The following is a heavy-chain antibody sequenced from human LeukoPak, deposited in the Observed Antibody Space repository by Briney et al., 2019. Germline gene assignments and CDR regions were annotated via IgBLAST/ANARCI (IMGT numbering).Heavy chain of an antibody. D-gene: IGHD3-22*01. CDR2: IGAYNGNT. J-gene: IGHJ4*02. V-gene: IGHV1-18*01. Sequence: ASVKVSCKASGYTFTSYGISWVRQAPGQGLEWMGWIGAYNGNTNYAQNLQGRVTLTTDTSTSTAYMGLRSLISDDTAVYYCARDDGSSYYYEYFDYWGQGTLVTVSS. CDR3: ARDDGSSYYYEYFDY. CDR1: GYTFTSYG.